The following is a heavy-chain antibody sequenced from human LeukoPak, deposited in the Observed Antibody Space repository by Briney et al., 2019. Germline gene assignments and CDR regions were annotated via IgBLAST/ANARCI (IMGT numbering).Heavy chain of an antibody. J-gene: IGHJ4*02. CDR2: ISSSSSYI. Sequence: GGSLRLSCAASGFTFSSYSMNWVRQAPGKGLEWVSSISSSSSYIYYADSVKGRFTISRDNAKNSLYLQMNSLRAEDTAVYYCARVWGSGYSYGLDYLGQGTLVTVSS. V-gene: IGHV3-21*01. D-gene: IGHD5-18*01. CDR1: GFTFSSYS. CDR3: ARVWGSGYSYGLDY.